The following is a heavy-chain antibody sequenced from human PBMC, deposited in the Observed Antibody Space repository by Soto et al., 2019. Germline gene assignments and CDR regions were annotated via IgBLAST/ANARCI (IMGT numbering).Heavy chain of an antibody. D-gene: IGHD1-26*01. CDR3: ARGARGWEMAIYYFDY. CDR1: GFTFSSYG. J-gene: IGHJ4*02. CDR2: IWYDGSNK. Sequence: PGGSLRLSCAASGFTFSSYGMHWVRQAPGKGLEWVAVIWYDGSNKYYADSVKGRFTISRDNSKNTLYLQMNSLRAEDTALYFCARGARGWEMAIYYFDYWGQGTLVTVSS. V-gene: IGHV3-33*01.